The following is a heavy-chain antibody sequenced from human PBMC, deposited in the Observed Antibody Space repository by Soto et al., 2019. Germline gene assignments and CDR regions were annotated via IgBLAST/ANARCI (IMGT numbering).Heavy chain of an antibody. Sequence: QVQLQESGPGLVKPSQTLSLTCTVSGGSISSGGYYWSWIRQHPGKGLEWIGYIYYSGSTYYNPSLKSRVTISVDTSKNQFSLKLSSVTAADTAVYYCATPSDYGDYVRRAWWYFDLWGRGTLVTVSS. CDR2: IYYSGST. CDR3: ATPSDYGDYVRRAWWYFDL. D-gene: IGHD4-17*01. V-gene: IGHV4-31*03. CDR1: GGSISSGGYY. J-gene: IGHJ2*01.